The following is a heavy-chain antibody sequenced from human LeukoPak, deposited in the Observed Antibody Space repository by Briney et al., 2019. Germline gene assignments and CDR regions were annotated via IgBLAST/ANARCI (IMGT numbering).Heavy chain of an antibody. J-gene: IGHJ4*02. V-gene: IGHV3-23*01. Sequence: GGSLRLSCAASGFTFSNYGISWVRQAPGKGLEWVSGISGSGGSTYYADSVKGRFNISRDNSKNTLYLQMNSLRAEDTAVYYCAKGERGLLWFGELFYYFEYWGQGILVTVSS. CDR3: AKGERGLLWFGELFYYFEY. CDR2: ISGSGGST. CDR1: GFTFSNYG. D-gene: IGHD3-10*01.